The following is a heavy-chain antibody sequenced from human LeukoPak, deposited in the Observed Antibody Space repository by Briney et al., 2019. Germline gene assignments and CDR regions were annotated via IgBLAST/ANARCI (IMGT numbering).Heavy chain of an antibody. CDR3: TRAHGYRKTLLDY. Sequence: PGGTLRLSCAASGFTLSSYGMSWVRQAPGKGLEWLANIKYDGGEKYYVDSVKGRFTVSRDNAKNSLYLQMNSLRAEDTAVYYCTRAHGYRKTLLDYWGQGTLVTVSS. CDR2: IKYDGGEK. D-gene: IGHD6-13*01. V-gene: IGHV3-7*01. CDR1: GFTLSSYG. J-gene: IGHJ4*02.